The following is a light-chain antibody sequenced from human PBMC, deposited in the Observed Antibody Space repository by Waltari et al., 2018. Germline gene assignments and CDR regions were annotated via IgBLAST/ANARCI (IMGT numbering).Light chain of an antibody. J-gene: IGKJ1*01. CDR2: WAS. CDR3: QQYYSTPWT. Sequence: DIVMTQSPDSLAVSLGERATINFKSSQSVLDSSNNKNYLAWYQQKPEQPPKLLIYWASTRESGVPDRFSGSGSGTDFTLTISSLQAEDVAVYYCQQYYSTPWTFGQGTKVEIK. V-gene: IGKV4-1*01. CDR1: QSVLDSSNNKNY.